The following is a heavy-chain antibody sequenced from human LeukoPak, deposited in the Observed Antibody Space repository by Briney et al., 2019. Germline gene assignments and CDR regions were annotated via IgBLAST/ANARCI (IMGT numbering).Heavy chain of an antibody. D-gene: IGHD3-3*01. CDR1: GGSISSYY. CDR3: ARTITIFGTSFDP. V-gene: IGHV4-59*01. Sequence: SETLSLTCTVSGGSISSYYWSWIRQPPGKGLEWIGYIHYSGSTNYNPSLKSRVTISVDTSKNQFSLKLSSVTAADTAVYYCARTITIFGTSFDPWGQGTLVTVSS. J-gene: IGHJ5*02. CDR2: IHYSGST.